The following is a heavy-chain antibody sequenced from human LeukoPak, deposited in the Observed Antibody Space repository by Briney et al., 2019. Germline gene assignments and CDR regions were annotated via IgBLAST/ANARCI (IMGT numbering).Heavy chain of an antibody. CDR2: INPSGNGT. V-gene: IGHV1-46*01. CDR3: ARDKAAAGELGAFDI. Sequence: ASVQVACKASGYTFSNYFMHWVRQAPGQGLEWMGMINPSGNGTDYAQKFQGRVTMTRDMSTSIVYMELSNLRSEDTAVYYCARDKAAAGELGAFDIWGQGTMVTVSS. J-gene: IGHJ3*02. D-gene: IGHD6-13*01. CDR1: GYTFSNYF.